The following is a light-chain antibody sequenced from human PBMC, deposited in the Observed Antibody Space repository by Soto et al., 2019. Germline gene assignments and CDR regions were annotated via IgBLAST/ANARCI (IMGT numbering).Light chain of an antibody. CDR1: QSVSNY. CDR2: DAS. Sequence: EIVLTQSPATLSLSPGERATLSCRASQSVSNYLAWYQQKPGQAPRLLIYDASNRATGIPARFSGSGSGTDFTLTISTLEPEDFAVYYCQQHMNRRSFGGGTKVEIK. V-gene: IGKV3-11*01. CDR3: QQHMNRRS. J-gene: IGKJ4*01.